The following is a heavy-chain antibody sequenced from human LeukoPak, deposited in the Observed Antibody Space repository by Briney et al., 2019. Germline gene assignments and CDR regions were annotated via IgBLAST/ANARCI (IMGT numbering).Heavy chain of an antibody. V-gene: IGHV4-4*02. D-gene: IGHD4-17*01. CDR1: GGSITSSNW. CDR3: ARGTITTVTDS. Sequence: PSGTLSLTCAISGGSITSSNWWTWVRQPPGKGLEWVGEIYLRGNTNYNPSLESRVSISVDESKTQLSLRLESVTAADTAVYYCARGTITTVTDSWGPGTLVTVSS. CDR2: IYLRGNT. J-gene: IGHJ4*02.